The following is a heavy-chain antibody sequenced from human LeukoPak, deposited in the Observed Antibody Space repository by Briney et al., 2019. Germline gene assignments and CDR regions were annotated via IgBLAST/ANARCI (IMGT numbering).Heavy chain of an antibody. Sequence: SETLSLTCAVYGGSFSGYYWSWFRQPPGKGLEWIVEFNHSGSTNYNPSLKSRVTISVDTSKNQFSLKLTSVTAADTAVYYRARVPAGKPGIIDYWGQGTLVTVSS. D-gene: IGHD7-27*01. J-gene: IGHJ4*02. V-gene: IGHV4-34*01. CDR1: GGSFSGYY. CDR3: ARVPAGKPGIIDY. CDR2: FNHSGST.